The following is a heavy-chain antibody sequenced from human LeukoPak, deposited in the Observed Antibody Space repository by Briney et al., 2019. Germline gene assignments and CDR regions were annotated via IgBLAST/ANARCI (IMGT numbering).Heavy chain of an antibody. CDR3: ATFSGYDRPGFDY. D-gene: IGHD5-12*01. V-gene: IGHV1-24*01. J-gene: IGHJ4*02. CDR2: FDPQDGET. Sequence: ASVKVSCKVAVYTLTELSMHSVRQAPGKGLEWMGGFDPQDGETIYAQKFQGRVTMTEHTSTDTDYMELSSLRSEDTAVYYCATFSGYDRPGFDYWGQGTLVTVSS. CDR1: VYTLTELS.